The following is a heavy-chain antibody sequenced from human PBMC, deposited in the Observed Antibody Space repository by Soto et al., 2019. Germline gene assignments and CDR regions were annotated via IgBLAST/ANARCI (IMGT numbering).Heavy chain of an antibody. D-gene: IGHD6-13*01. CDR1: GFTFSSYE. V-gene: IGHV3-48*03. CDR3: ARDLPYSSSWYNSYYYYYGMDV. J-gene: IGHJ6*02. CDR2: ISSSGSTI. Sequence: GGSLRLSCAASGFTFSSYEMNWVRQAPGKGLEWVSYISSSGSTIYYADSVKGRFTISRDNAKNSLYLQMNSLRAEDTAVYYCARDLPYSSSWYNSYYYYYGMDVWGQGTTVTVSS.